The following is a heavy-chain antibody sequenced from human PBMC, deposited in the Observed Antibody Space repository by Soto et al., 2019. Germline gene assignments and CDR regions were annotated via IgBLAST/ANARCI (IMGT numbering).Heavy chain of an antibody. CDR3: ARESSSYNWFDP. D-gene: IGHD6-13*01. Sequence: PGGSLRLSCAASGFTFSSYGMHWVRQAPGKGLEWVAVIWYDGSNKYYADSVKGRFTISRDNSKNTLYLQMNSLRAEDTAVYYCARESSSYNWFDPWGQGTLVTVSS. CDR2: IWYDGSNK. J-gene: IGHJ5*02. V-gene: IGHV3-33*01. CDR1: GFTFSSYG.